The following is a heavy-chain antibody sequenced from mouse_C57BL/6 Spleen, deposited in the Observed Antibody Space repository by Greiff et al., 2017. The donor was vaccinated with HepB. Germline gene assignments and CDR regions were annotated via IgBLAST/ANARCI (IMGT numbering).Heavy chain of an antibody. CDR3: ARGRGSQYFDY. CDR1: GYTFTDYN. J-gene: IGHJ2*01. D-gene: IGHD1-1*01. CDR2: INPNNGGT. Sequence: EVQLQESGPELVKPGASVKMSCKASGYTFTDYNMHWVKQSHGKSLEWIGYINPNNGGTSYNQKFKGKATLTVNKSSSTAYMELRSLTSEDSAVYYCARGRGSQYFDYWGQGTTLTVSS. V-gene: IGHV1-22*01.